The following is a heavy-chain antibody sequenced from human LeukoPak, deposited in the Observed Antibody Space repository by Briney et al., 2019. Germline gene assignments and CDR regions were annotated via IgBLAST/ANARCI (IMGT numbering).Heavy chain of an antibody. J-gene: IGHJ6*03. Sequence: ASVKVSCKASGYTFTGYYMHWVRQAPGQGLEWMGWINPNSGGTNYAQKFQGRVTMTRDTSISTAYMELSRLRSDDTAVYYCARAGGGRHYYYYYMDVWGKGTTVTVSS. V-gene: IGHV1-2*02. CDR1: GYTFTGYY. CDR3: ARAGGGRHYYYYYMDV. CDR2: INPNSGGT. D-gene: IGHD2-15*01.